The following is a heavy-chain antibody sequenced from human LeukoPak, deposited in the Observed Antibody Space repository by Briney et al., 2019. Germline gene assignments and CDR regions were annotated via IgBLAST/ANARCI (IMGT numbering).Heavy chain of an antibody. V-gene: IGHV3-11*04. D-gene: IGHD3-9*01. Sequence: GGSLRLSCAASGFTFSDYYMSWIRQAPGKGLEWVSYISSSGSTIYYADSVKGRFTISRDNAKNSLYLQMNSLRAEDTAVYYCARDRYHYYYYMDVWGKGTTVTVSS. CDR2: ISSSGSTI. CDR3: ARDRYHYYYYMDV. CDR1: GFTFSDYY. J-gene: IGHJ6*03.